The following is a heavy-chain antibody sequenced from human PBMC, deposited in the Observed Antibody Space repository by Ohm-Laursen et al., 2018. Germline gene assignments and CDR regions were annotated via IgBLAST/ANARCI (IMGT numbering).Heavy chain of an antibody. CDR3: AKDSSGGYYGMHV. CDR1: GFTFSTFV. V-gene: IGHV3-9*01. J-gene: IGHJ6*02. D-gene: IGHD3-10*01. Sequence: SLRLSCTASGFTFSTFVMSWVRQAPGKGLEWVSGISRNSGSIGYADSVKGRFTISRDNAKNSLYLQMNSLRAEDTALYYCAKDSSGGYYGMHVWGQGTTVTVSS. CDR2: ISRNSGSI.